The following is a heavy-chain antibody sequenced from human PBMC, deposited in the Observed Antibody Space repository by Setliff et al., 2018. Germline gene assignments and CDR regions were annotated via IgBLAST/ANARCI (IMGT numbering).Heavy chain of an antibody. CDR3: VRGQGPRTVVAIPFDH. J-gene: IGHJ4*02. CDR1: GYTFTSYG. CDR2: ISAYNGNT. Sequence: VASVKVSCKASGYTFTSYGISWVRQAPGQGLEWMGWISAYNGNTNYAQKFQGRVTMTTDTSTSTAYMELTRLTTDDTALYYCVRGQGPRTVVAIPFDHWGQGTLVTVSS. D-gene: IGHD3-22*01. V-gene: IGHV1-18*01.